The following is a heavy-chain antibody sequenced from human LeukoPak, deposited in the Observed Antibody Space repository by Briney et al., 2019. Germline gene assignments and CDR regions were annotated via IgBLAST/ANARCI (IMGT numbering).Heavy chain of an antibody. CDR1: GFTFSSYA. D-gene: IGHD6-13*01. CDR3: ARSDSSSWYWFDP. CDR2: ISYDGSNK. J-gene: IGHJ5*02. Sequence: PGGSLRLSCAASGFTFSSYAMHWVRQAPGKGLEWVAVISYDGSNKYYADSVKGRFTISGDNSKNTLYLQMNSLRAEDTAVYYCARSDSSSWYWFDPWGQGTLVTVSS. V-gene: IGHV3-30*04.